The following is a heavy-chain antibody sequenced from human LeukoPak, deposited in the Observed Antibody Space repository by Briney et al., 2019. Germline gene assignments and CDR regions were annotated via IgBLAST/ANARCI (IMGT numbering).Heavy chain of an antibody. D-gene: IGHD6-19*01. J-gene: IGHJ4*02. Sequence: ASVKVSCKASGYTFTNFGISWVRQAPGQGLEWMGWTSAHNGTTNYPQKFQGRVSMTTDTSTNTAYMELRSLRSDDTAVYYCARTSQWLVRPKDFDYWGQGTLVTVSS. CDR2: TSAHNGTT. V-gene: IGHV1-18*01. CDR1: GYTFTNFG. CDR3: ARTSQWLVRPKDFDY.